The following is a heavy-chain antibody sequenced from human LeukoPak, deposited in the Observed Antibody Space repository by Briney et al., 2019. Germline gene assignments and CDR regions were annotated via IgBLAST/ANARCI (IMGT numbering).Heavy chain of an antibody. Sequence: PSETLSLTCTVSGGSISSSSYYWGWIRQPPGKGLEWIGSIYYSGNTYYNPSLKSRVTISVDTSKNQFSLKLSSVTAADTAVYYCAGSLKKRWLHPGEVLYFDYWGQGTLVTVSS. J-gene: IGHJ4*02. CDR2: IYYSGNT. V-gene: IGHV4-39*07. CDR3: AGSLKKRWLHPGEVLYFDY. CDR1: GGSISSSSYY. D-gene: IGHD5-24*01.